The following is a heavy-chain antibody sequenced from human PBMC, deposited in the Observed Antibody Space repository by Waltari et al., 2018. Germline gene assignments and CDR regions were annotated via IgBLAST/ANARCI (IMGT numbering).Heavy chain of an antibody. CDR1: GYTFTDYY. D-gene: IGHD3-3*01. CDR3: AAGKNLEWLGWFDP. J-gene: IGHJ5*02. V-gene: IGHV1-69-2*01. Sequence: EVQLVQSGAEVKKPGATVKISCKASGYTFTDYYMHWVQQAPGKGLEWMGRVDPEDGETIYAEKFQGRVTITADTSTDTAYMELSSLRSEDTAVYYCAAGKNLEWLGWFDPWGQGTLVTVSS. CDR2: VDPEDGET.